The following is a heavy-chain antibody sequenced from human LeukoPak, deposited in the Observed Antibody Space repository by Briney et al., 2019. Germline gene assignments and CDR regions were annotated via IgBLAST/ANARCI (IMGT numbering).Heavy chain of an antibody. CDR3: ARGLAYSSSWKYYYFDY. V-gene: IGHV4-4*07. Sequence: TSETLSLTCTVSGGSISSYYWIWIRQPAGKGLEWIGRIYTSGSTNYNPSLKSRVTMSVDTSKNQFSLKLSSVTAADTAVYYCARGLAYSSSWKYYYFDYWGQGTLVTVSS. J-gene: IGHJ4*02. CDR2: IYTSGST. D-gene: IGHD6-13*01. CDR1: GGSISSYY.